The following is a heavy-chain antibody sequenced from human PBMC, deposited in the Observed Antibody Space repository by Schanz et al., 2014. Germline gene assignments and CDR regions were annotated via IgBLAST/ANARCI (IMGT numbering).Heavy chain of an antibody. J-gene: IGHJ3*02. D-gene: IGHD3-10*01. V-gene: IGHV4-59*01. CDR3: ATNMVQGTISDAFDI. Sequence: QVQLQESGPGLVRPSETLSLTCTVSGGSISSYYWSWIRQSPGKGPEWIGYITYSGGTNHNASLKSRVTISVDTAKNQFSLKVTSVTAADTAVYYCATNMVQGTISDAFDIWGPGTMVTVSS. CDR1: GGSISSYY. CDR2: ITYSGGT.